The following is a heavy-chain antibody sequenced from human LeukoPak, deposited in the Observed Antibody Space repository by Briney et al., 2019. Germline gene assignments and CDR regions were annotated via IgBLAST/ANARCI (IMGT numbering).Heavy chain of an antibody. V-gene: IGHV4-59*01. CDR1: GDSISSYY. CDR3: AREPGFDSSGYLNWLDP. D-gene: IGHD3-22*01. J-gene: IGHJ5*02. CDR2: ISYSGST. Sequence: SETLSLTCNVSGDSISSYYWSWIRQPPGKGLEWIACISYSGSTKYNPSLKSRVTISVDTSKNQLSLKLSSVTAADTAVYYCAREPGFDSSGYLNWLDPWGQGTLVTVSS.